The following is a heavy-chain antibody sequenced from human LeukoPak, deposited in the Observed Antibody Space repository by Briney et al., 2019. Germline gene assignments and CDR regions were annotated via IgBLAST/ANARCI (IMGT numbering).Heavy chain of an antibody. J-gene: IGHJ4*02. CDR2: IRPSGST. V-gene: IGHV1-46*01. CDR1: GYTFTSYY. Sequence: ASVTVSCKASGYTFTSYYIHWVRQAPGQGLEYMGIIRPSGSTAYAQKFQGRVTMTRDTSTSTVYMELSSLRSDDTAVYYCARTAARRFDYWGQGTLVTVSS. CDR3: ARTAARRFDY. D-gene: IGHD6-6*01.